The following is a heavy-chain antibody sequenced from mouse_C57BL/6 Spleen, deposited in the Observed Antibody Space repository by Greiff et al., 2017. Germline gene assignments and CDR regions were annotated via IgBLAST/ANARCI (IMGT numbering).Heavy chain of an antibody. CDR1: GYTFTSYW. V-gene: IGHV1-55*01. D-gene: IGHD2-4*01. CDR2: IYPGSGST. J-gene: IGHJ3*01. CDR3: ARGRSYYDYDGPAWFAY. Sequence: QVQLQQPGAELVKPGASVKMSCKASGYTFTSYWITWVKQRPGQGLEWIGDIYPGSGSTNYNEKFKSKATLTVDTSSSTAYMQLSSLTSEDSAVYYCARGRSYYDYDGPAWFAYWGQGTLVTVSA.